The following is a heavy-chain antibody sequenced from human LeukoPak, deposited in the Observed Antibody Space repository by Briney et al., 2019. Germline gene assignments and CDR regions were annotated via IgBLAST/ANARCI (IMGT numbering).Heavy chain of an antibody. D-gene: IGHD5-18*01. CDR1: GYTLTELS. J-gene: IGHJ4*02. CDR2: FDPEDGET. V-gene: IGHV1-24*01. Sequence: ASVNVSCKVSGYTLTELSMHWVRQAPGKGLEWMGGFDPEDGETIYAQKFQGRVTMTEDTSTDTAYMELSSLRSEDTAVYYCATGLLQLWSFDYWGQGTLVTVSS. CDR3: ATGLLQLWSFDY.